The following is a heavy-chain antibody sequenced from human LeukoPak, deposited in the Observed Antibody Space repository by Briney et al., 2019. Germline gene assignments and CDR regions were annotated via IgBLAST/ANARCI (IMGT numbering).Heavy chain of an antibody. D-gene: IGHD4-17*01. V-gene: IGHV3-30*02. CDR2: ISYDGSKK. J-gene: IGHJ6*03. CDR1: GFTFSHYG. Sequence: GGSLRLSCAASGFTFSHYGIHWVRQAPGKGLEWVAFISYDGSKKYYGDSVKGRFTISRDNSKNTLHLQMNSLRAEDTAVFYCAKHKDGHGDYYYMDVWGKGTTVTVSS. CDR3: AKHKDGHGDYYYMDV.